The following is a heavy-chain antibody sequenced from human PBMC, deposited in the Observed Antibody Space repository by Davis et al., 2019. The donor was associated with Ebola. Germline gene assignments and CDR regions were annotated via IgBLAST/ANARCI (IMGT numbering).Heavy chain of an antibody. D-gene: IGHD5-24*01. J-gene: IGHJ3*02. CDR2: IKEDGTQT. CDR3: ARDVGWLQFDI. CDR1: GFAFNTKW. V-gene: IGHV3-7*03. Sequence: GESLKISCTASGFAFNTKWMSWVRQAPGKGPEWVATIKEDGTQTNYVDSVKGRFTISRDNAKNSLYLQMNSLRAEDTAVYYCARDVGWLQFDIWGQGTMVTVSS.